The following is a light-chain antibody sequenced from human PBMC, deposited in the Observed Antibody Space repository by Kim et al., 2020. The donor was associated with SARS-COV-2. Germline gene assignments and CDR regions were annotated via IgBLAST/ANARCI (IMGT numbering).Light chain of an antibody. CDR2: GND. CDR3: AAWDHSLNGVV. J-gene: IGLJ2*01. V-gene: IGLV1-44*01. Sequence: ELTQPPSASGTPGQRVTISCSGSSSNIGSHSVNWYQQLPGTAPKLLIYGNDQRPSGVPDRFSASKSGTSASLAISGLQSEDEADYYCAAWDHSLNGVVFGGGTQLTVL. CDR1: SSNIGSHS.